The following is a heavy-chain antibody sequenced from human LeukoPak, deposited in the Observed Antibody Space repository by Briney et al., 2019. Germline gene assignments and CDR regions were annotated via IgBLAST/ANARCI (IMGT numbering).Heavy chain of an antibody. J-gene: IGHJ5*02. D-gene: IGHD3-16*01. CDR2: IYPGDSDP. CDR3: ARGGGWFDP. V-gene: IGHV5-51*04. CDR1: GYSFTSYW. Sequence: GESLKISCKGSGYSFTSYWIGWVRQMPGKGLEWMGTIYPGDSDPRYSPSFQGQVISTADKPGSTAYLQWSSLKASDTAMYYCARGGGWFDPWGQGTLVTVSS.